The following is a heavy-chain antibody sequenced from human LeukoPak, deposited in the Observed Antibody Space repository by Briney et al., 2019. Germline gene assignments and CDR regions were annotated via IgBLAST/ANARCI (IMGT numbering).Heavy chain of an antibody. J-gene: IGHJ4*02. CDR3: ARLTANHFDY. CDR2: FGPNGISI. Sequence: PGGSLRLSCAASGFSINTYTMSWVRQAPGMGLEWVSVFGPNGISIYYADSVRGRFTISRDISKNTLSLQMSSLRAEDTAIYYCARLTANHFDYWGQGALVTVSS. D-gene: IGHD2-21*02. V-gene: IGHV3-23*01. CDR1: GFSINTYT.